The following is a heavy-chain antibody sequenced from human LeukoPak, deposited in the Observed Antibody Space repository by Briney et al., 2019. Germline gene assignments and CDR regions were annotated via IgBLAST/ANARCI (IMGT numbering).Heavy chain of an antibody. Sequence: SETLSLTCTVSGGSISSYYWSWIRQPPGKGLEWIGYIYTSGSTNYNPSLKSRVTISVDTSKNQFSLKLSSVTAADTAVYYCARHIGSRDEYYYYYYMDVWGKGTTVTVSS. D-gene: IGHD2-21*01. J-gene: IGHJ6*03. CDR3: ARHIGSRDEYYYYYYMDV. V-gene: IGHV4-4*09. CDR1: GGSISSYY. CDR2: IYTSGST.